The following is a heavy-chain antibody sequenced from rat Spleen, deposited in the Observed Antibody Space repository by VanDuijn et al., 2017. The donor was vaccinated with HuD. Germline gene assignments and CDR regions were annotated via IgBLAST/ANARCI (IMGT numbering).Heavy chain of an antibody. V-gene: IGHV5-25*01. Sequence: EVQLVESGGDLMQPGRSMNFSCATSGFTFSDYYMAWVRQAPTKGLDWVATISTGGGNTYYRDSVKGRFTISRDNAKSTLYLQMDSLRSEDTATYYCARHYGGYSEYVMDAWGQGASVTVSS. CDR3: ARHYGGYSEYVMDA. CDR1: GFTFSDYY. J-gene: IGHJ4*01. CDR2: ISTGGGNT. D-gene: IGHD1-11*01.